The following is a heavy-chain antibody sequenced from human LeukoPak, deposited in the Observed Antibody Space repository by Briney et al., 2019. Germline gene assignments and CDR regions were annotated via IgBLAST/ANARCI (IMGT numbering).Heavy chain of an antibody. D-gene: IGHD1-26*01. V-gene: IGHV3-23*01. Sequence: GGSLRLSCAASGFTFSSYAMSWVRQAPGKGLEWVSAISGSGGSTYYADSVKGRFTISRDNSKNTLYLQMNSLRAEDTALYYCAKGSSGTYSRIYFDYWGQGTLVTVSS. CDR2: ISGSGGST. J-gene: IGHJ4*02. CDR3: AKGSSGTYSRIYFDY. CDR1: GFTFSSYA.